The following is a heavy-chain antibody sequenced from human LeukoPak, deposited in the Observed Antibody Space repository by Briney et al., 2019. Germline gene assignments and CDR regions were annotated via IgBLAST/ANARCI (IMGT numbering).Heavy chain of an antibody. CDR3: ARPKVGATRGFDY. V-gene: IGHV1-2*02. CDR1: LYSFTAFY. J-gene: IGHJ4*02. Sequence: ASVKVSFKASLYSFTAFYIHWVRQAPAQGLEWMGWIHPRSGDTNYAYKFQGRVTMTRDTSISTAYMDLGSLGSDDTAVYYCARPKVGATRGFDYWGQGTLVTVSS. CDR2: IHPRSGDT. D-gene: IGHD1-26*01.